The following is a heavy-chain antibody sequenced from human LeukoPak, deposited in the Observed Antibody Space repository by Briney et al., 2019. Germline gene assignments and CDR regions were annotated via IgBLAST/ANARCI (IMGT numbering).Heavy chain of an antibody. V-gene: IGHV4-39*01. D-gene: IGHD6-13*01. CDR2: IYFSGTS. J-gene: IGHJ5*01. CDR3: ARTSSWYAWAWFDS. CDR1: RGSIRTADYY. Sequence: PSETLSLSCTVSRGSIRTADYYWAWVSQPPGEGLEWLGSIYFSGTSYFNPSLKSRVAVSIDTSKNQFSLKVTSVNASDTAVYFCARTSSWYAWAWFDSWGQGTLVTVSS.